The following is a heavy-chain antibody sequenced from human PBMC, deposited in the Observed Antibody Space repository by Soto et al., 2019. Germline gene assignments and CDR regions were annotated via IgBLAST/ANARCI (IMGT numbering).Heavy chain of an antibody. CDR3: ARDLRYKYYYDSSGSGGPDY. D-gene: IGHD3-22*01. CDR2: ISYDGSNK. Sequence: GGSLRLSCAASGFTFSSYAMHWVRQAPGKGLEWVAVISYDGSNKYYADSVKGRFTISRDSSKNTLYLQMNSLRAEDTAVYYCARDLRYKYYYDSSGSGGPDYWGQGALVTVSS. V-gene: IGHV3-30-3*01. CDR1: GFTFSSYA. J-gene: IGHJ4*02.